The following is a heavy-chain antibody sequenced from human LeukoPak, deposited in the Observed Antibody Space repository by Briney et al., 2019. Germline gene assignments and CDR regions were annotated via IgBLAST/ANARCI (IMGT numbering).Heavy chain of an antibody. J-gene: IGHJ4*02. CDR2: IWLDGDNQ. V-gene: IGHV3-33*01. CDR1: GFTFSTFA. Sequence: PRRSLRLCSTASGFTFSTFAMQWVRQAPGKGLGWVACIWLDGDNQQYADSVKGRFTISRDDYKNTLLLQMNSLRVEDTAVYYCARVAIAVAGIPFDYWGQRNLVTVSS. D-gene: IGHD6-19*01. CDR3: ARVAIAVAGIPFDY.